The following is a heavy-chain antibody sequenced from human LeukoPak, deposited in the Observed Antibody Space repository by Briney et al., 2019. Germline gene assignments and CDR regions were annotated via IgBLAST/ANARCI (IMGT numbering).Heavy chain of an antibody. CDR2: IYYSGST. J-gene: IGHJ3*01. CDR1: GVSISSSFYY. V-gene: IGHV4-39*01. Sequence: PSETLSLTCIVSGVSISSSFYYWGWIRQHPVKGLEWIGAIYYSGSTDYNPTLQSQVTMSVDTSKNQFSLRLRAVTAAETAAYYCARRPILPSDSAVSWRFDVWGQGTMVIASS. CDR3: ARRPILPSDSAVSWRFDV. D-gene: IGHD2-15*01.